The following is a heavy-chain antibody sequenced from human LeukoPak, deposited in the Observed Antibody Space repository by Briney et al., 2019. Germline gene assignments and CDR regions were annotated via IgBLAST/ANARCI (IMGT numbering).Heavy chain of an antibody. D-gene: IGHD5-18*01. J-gene: IGHJ6*02. CDR1: GFTFSDYY. CDR2: IGSSGSTI. V-gene: IGHV3-11*01. CDR3: ARSSDTAMVLAGMDV. Sequence: GGSLRLSCAASGFTFSDYYMSWIRQAPGKGLEWVSYIGSSGSTIYYADSVKGRFTISRDNAKNSLYLQMNSLRAEDTAVYYCARSSDTAMVLAGMDVWGQGTTVTVSS.